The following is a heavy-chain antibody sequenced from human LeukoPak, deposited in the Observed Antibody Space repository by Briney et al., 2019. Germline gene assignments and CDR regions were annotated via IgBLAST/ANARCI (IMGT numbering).Heavy chain of an antibody. CDR2: INPSGGST. D-gene: IGHD3-22*01. Sequence: GASVKVSCKASGYTFTSYYMHWVRQAPGQGLEWMGIINPSGGSTSYAQKFQGRVTMTRDTSTSTVYMELSSLRSEDTAVYYCARDPREYYDSSGFVAFDIWGRGTMVTVSS. CDR3: ARDPREYYDSSGFVAFDI. V-gene: IGHV1-46*01. CDR1: GYTFTSYY. J-gene: IGHJ3*02.